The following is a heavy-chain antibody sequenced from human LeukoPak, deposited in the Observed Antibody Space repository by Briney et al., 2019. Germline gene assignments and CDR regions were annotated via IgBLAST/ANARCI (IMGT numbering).Heavy chain of an antibody. Sequence: KPSETLSLTCAVSGYSISSGYYWGWIRQPAGKGLEWIGRIYTSGSTNYNPSLKSRVTISVDTSKNQFSLKLSSVTAADTAVYYCARDPDVYFDYWGQGTLVTVSS. J-gene: IGHJ4*02. CDR2: IYTSGST. CDR1: GYSISSGYY. CDR3: ARDPDVYFDY. V-gene: IGHV4-61*02.